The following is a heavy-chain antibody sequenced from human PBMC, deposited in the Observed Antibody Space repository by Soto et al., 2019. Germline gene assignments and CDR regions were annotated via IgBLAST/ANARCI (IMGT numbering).Heavy chain of an antibody. V-gene: IGHV3-33*01. CDR3: ARGHYGLEV. J-gene: IGHJ6*02. CDR2: IWSDGSHK. Sequence: PGGSLRLSCAASGFTFSTYGMHWVRQDPGKGLEWVAVIWSDGSHKYYTDSVKGRFTISRDNSKNTLFLQMDSLRAEDTAVYYCARGHYGLEVWGQGTTVTVSS. CDR1: GFTFSTYG.